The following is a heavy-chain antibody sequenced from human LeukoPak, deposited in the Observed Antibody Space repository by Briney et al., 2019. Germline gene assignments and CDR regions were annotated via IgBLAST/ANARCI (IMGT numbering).Heavy chain of an antibody. J-gene: IGHJ1*01. CDR2: IYYTGGT. CDR3: ARGPPFAS. D-gene: IGHD3-16*01. V-gene: IGHV4-31*03. Sequence: SQTLSLTCTVSGASITSDDFYWHWIRQHPGKGLEWIGYIYYTGGTYYNSSLKSRVTISIDTSKNQFSLNLSSVTAADTAVYYCARGPPFASWGQGTLVTVSS. CDR1: GASITSDDFY.